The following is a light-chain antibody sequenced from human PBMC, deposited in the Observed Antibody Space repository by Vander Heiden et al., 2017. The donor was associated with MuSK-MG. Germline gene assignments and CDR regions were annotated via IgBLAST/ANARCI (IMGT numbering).Light chain of an antibody. J-gene: IGKJ1*01. V-gene: IGKV2-28*01. Sequence: DIVMTQSPLSLPVTPGEPASISCRSSQSLLHSNGYNYLDWYLQKPGQSPQLLIYLGSNRASGVPDRFSGSGSGTDFTLKISRVEAEDVGVYYCMQALQTQWTFGQGKKVEIK. CDR2: LGS. CDR1: QSLLHSNGYNY. CDR3: MQALQTQWT.